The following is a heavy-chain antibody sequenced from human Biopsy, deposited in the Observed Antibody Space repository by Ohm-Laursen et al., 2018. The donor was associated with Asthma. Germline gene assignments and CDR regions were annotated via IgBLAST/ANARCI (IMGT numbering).Heavy chain of an antibody. CDR3: AGGPEWSGLDV. CDR1: GDAMSTSGSY. CDR2: SDHRGST. Sequence: SDTLSLTCIVSGDAMSTSGSYWGWIRQSPGKGLEWIGESDHRGSTNINPTLKSRVTISKDTSAFNFSLKLRSVTATDTAIYYCAGGPEWSGLDVWGQGTTVTVSS. V-gene: IGHV4-39*07. J-gene: IGHJ6*02. D-gene: IGHD3-3*01.